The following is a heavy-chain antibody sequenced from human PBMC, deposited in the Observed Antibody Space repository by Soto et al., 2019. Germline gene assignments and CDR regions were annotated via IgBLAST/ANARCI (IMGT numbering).Heavy chain of an antibody. J-gene: IGHJ4*02. CDR2: IKEDGSEK. CDR1: GFTFSSCW. Sequence: GGSLRLSCAASGFTFSSCWMSWVRQAPGKGLEWVANIKEDGSEKYYVDSVKGRFTISRDNAKNSLYLQMNSLRAEDTAVYYCATAEADKGDFNYWGQGTLVTVSS. CDR3: ATAEADKGDFNY. V-gene: IGHV3-7*01. D-gene: IGHD6-19*01.